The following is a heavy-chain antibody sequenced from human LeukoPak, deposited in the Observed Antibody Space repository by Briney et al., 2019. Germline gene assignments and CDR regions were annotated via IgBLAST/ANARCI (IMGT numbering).Heavy chain of an antibody. CDR1: GLTFSSYA. CDR2: ISGSGGST. V-gene: IGHV3-23*01. CDR3: AKDQQSSSWYRRSKHPAYYFDY. D-gene: IGHD6-13*01. Sequence: GGSLRLSCAASGLTFSSYAMSWVRQAPGKGLEWVSAISGSGGSTFYADSVKGRFTISRDNSKNTLYLQMNSLRAEDTAVYYCAKDQQSSSWYRRSKHPAYYFDYWGQGTLVTVSS. J-gene: IGHJ4*02.